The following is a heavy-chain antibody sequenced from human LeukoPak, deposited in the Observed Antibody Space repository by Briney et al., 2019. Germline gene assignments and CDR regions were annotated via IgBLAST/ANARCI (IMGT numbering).Heavy chain of an antibody. D-gene: IGHD4-17*01. CDR3: AKDRDDYGDPETFNI. J-gene: IGHJ3*02. CDR2: VSGNGGRT. Sequence: GGSLRLSCAASGFTFSSYAMTWVRQAPGKGLEWVSAVSGNGGRTYYADSVKGRFTISRDNSKNTLYLQMNSLRAEDTAIYYCAKDRDDYGDPETFNIWAKGQWSPSLQ. V-gene: IGHV3-23*01. CDR1: GFTFSSYA.